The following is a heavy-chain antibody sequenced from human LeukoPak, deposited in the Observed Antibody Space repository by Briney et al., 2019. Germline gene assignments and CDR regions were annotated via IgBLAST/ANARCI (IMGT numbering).Heavy chain of an antibody. J-gene: IGHJ6*02. Sequence: GGSLRLSCAASGFTFSSYGMHWVRQAPGKGLEWVAVISYDGSNKYYADSVKGRFTISRDNSKNTLYLQMNSLRAEDTAVYYCAKDPYHHHHRPSGFGGVYYYYGMDVWGQGTTVTVSS. D-gene: IGHD3-10*01. CDR3: AKDPYHHHHRPSGFGGVYYYYGMDV. V-gene: IGHV3-30*18. CDR2: ISYDGSNK. CDR1: GFTFSSYG.